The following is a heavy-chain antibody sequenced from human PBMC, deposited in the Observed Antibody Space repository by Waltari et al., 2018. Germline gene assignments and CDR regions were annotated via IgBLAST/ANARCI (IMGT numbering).Heavy chain of an antibody. CDR1: GYSISSGYY. Sequence: QVQLQESGPGLVKPSETLSLTCAVSGYSISSGYYWGWIRQPPGKGLEWIGSIYHRGCTYYTPSLKSRVTIAVDTSKNQFSLKLSSVTAADTAVYYCARIPGRGIVGAEDAFDIWGQGTMVTVSS. V-gene: IGHV4-38-2*01. CDR3: ARIPGRGIVGAEDAFDI. D-gene: IGHD1-26*01. CDR2: IYHRGCT. J-gene: IGHJ3*02.